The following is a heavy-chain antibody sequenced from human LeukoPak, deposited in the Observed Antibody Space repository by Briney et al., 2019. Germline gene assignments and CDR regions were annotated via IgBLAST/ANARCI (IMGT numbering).Heavy chain of an antibody. V-gene: IGHV4-39*01. CDR2: IHFSGRT. CDR1: GGSIGSNTDY. D-gene: IGHD4-17*01. CDR3: ARTWTTLTYYFDY. J-gene: IGHJ4*02. Sequence: SETLSLTCTVSGGSIGSNTDYWGWIRQPPGKGLEWIGSIHFSGRTYYNPSLKSRVTISVDTSKNLFSLNLSSVTAADTAVYYCARTWTTLTYYFDYWGQGTLVTVSS.